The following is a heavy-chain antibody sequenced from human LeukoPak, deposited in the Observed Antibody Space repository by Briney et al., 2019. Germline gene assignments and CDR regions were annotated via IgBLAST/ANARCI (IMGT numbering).Heavy chain of an antibody. V-gene: IGHV3-73*01. CDR1: GFTFSGSA. Sequence: PGGSLKLSCAASGFTFSGSAMHWVRQASGKGLEWVGRIRSRADSYATAYAESVKGRFTISRDDSKDTAYLQMNSLKTEDTAMYYCARVGVNWNDVDYWAREPWSPSPQ. CDR3: ARVGVNWNDVDY. CDR2: IRSRADSYAT. J-gene: IGHJ4*02. D-gene: IGHD1-1*01.